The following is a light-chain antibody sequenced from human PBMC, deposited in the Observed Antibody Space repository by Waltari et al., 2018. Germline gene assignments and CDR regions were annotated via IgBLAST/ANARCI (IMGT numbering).Light chain of an antibody. J-gene: IGKJ2*01. CDR1: RDISHN. CDR3: QRRDNLSYT. V-gene: IGKV1-33*01. Sequence: DIQLTQSPPSLSASVGDRVTNTCQASRDISHNLNWYQQKPGRAPKLLIYDAAKLETGIPSRFSGSGSGTHFTFTISNLQPEDIAAYYCQRRDNLSYTFGQGTKLVIK. CDR2: DAA.